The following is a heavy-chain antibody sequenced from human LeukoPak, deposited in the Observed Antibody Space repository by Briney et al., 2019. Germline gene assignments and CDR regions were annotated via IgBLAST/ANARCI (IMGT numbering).Heavy chain of an antibody. V-gene: IGHV1-69*04. CDR2: IIPILGIA. CDR1: GGTFSSYA. CDR3: ARGTSISYSSSWYVVYYGMDV. Sequence: ASVKVSCKASGGTFSSYAISWVRQAPGQGLEWMGRIIPILGIANYAQKFQGRVTITADKSTSTAYMELSSLRSEDTAVYYCARGTSISYSSSWYVVYYGMDVWGQGTTVTVSS. J-gene: IGHJ6*02. D-gene: IGHD6-13*01.